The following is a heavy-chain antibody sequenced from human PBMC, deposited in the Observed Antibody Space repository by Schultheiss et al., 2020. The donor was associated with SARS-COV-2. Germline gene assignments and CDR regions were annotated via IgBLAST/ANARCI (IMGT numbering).Heavy chain of an antibody. CDR2: IYPGDSDT. V-gene: IGHV5-51*01. J-gene: IGHJ5*02. CDR3: ARSYSTSRGWFDP. D-gene: IGHD6-6*01. CDR1: GYSFTSYW. Sequence: KVSCKGSGYSFTSYWIGWVRQMPGKGLEWMGIIYPGDSDTRYSPSFQGQVTISADKSISTAYLQWSSLKASDTAMYYCARSYSTSRGWFDPWGQGTLVTVSS.